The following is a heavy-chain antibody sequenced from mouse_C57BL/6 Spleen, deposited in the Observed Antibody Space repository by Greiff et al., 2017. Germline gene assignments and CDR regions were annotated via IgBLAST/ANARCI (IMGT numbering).Heavy chain of an antibody. J-gene: IGHJ2*01. D-gene: IGHD6-5*01. CDR2: IRSKSNNYAT. CDR1: GFSFNTYA. Sequence: DVKLVESGGGLVQPKGSLKLSCAASGFSFNTYAMNWVRQAPGKGLEWVARIRSKSNNYATYYADSVKDRFTISRDDSESMLYLQMNNLKTEDTAMYYCVRQPYQGYFDYWGQGTTLTVSS. V-gene: IGHV10-1*01. CDR3: VRQPYQGYFDY.